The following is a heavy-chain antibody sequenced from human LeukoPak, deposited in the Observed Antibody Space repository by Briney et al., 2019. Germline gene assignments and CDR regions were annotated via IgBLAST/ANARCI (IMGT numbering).Heavy chain of an antibody. CDR2: ISSSSSYI. Sequence: KPGGSLRLSCAASGFTFIGYSMNWVRQAPGKGLEWVSSISSSSSYIYYADSVKGRFTISRDNAKNSLYLQMNSLRAEDTAVYYCARDRYSSSWYFDYWGQGTLVTVSS. CDR1: GFTFIGYS. CDR3: ARDRYSSSWYFDY. D-gene: IGHD6-13*01. J-gene: IGHJ4*02. V-gene: IGHV3-21*01.